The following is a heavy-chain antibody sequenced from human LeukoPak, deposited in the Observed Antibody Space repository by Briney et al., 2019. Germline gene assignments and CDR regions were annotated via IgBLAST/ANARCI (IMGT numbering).Heavy chain of an antibody. V-gene: IGHV3-48*03. CDR3: ARGSHSNKPSYYYMDV. CDR2: ISSSGSTI. J-gene: IGHJ6*03. CDR1: GFPFSNYW. D-gene: IGHD1-14*01. Sequence: PGGSLRLSCAASGFPFSNYWMSWVRQAPGKGLEWVSYISSSGSTIYYADSVKGRFTISRDNAKNSLYLQMNSLRAEDTAVYYCARGSHSNKPSYYYMDVWGKGTTVTVSS.